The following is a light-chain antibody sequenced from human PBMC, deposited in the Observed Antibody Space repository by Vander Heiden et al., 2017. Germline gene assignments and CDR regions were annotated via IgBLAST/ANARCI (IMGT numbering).Light chain of an antibody. V-gene: IGKV1-39*01. J-gene: IGKJ2*01. Sequence: DTQMTPSPSSLSASVGDRVTITCRASQSISSYFNWYQQKPGKAPKLLIYAACSLQSGVPSRFSGRASGTDMTLTISMMNPEDYTTYYCQRCDTTPYTFGQGTKLEIK. CDR1: QSISSY. CDR2: AAC. CDR3: QRCDTTPYT.